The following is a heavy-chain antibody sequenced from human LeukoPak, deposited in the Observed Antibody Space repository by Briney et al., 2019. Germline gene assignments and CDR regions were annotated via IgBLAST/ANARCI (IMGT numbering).Heavy chain of an antibody. Sequence: SVKVSCKASGGTFSNYAISWVRQAPGQGLEWMGGIIPIFGTANYAQKFQGRVTIIADESTSTAYMALSSLRSEDTAVYYCARSTSGGSWLWGYWGQGTLVTVSS. V-gene: IGHV1-69*01. CDR1: GGTFSNYA. CDR3: ARSTSGGSWLWGY. D-gene: IGHD2-15*01. CDR2: IIPIFGTA. J-gene: IGHJ4*02.